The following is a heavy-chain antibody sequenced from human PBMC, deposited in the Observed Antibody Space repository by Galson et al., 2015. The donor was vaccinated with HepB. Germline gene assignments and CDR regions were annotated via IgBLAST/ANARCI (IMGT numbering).Heavy chain of an antibody. D-gene: IGHD6-19*01. CDR2: ISWNSGTI. CDR3: VRSRGWYYFDY. CDR1: GFTFDDYA. Sequence: SLRLSCAASGFTFDDYAMHWVRQAPGKGLEWVSGISWNSGTIGYADYVKGRFTISRDNAKNSLYLQMNSLRAEDTALYYCVRSRGWYYFDYWGQGTLVTVSS. V-gene: IGHV3-9*01. J-gene: IGHJ4*02.